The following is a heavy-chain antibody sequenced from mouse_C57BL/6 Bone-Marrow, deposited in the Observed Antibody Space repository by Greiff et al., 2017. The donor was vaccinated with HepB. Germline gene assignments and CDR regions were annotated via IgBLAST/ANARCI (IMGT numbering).Heavy chain of an antibody. D-gene: IGHD2-3*01. J-gene: IGHJ2*01. CDR2: ISSGGSYT. CDR3: ARHPHYDGYFDY. Sequence: EVQVVESGGDLVKPGGSLKLSCAASGFTFSSYGMSWVRQTPDKRLEWVATISSGGSYTYYPDSVKGRFTISRDNAKNTLYLQMSSLKSEDTAMYYCARHPHYDGYFDYWGQGTTLTVSS. CDR1: GFTFSSYG. V-gene: IGHV5-6*01.